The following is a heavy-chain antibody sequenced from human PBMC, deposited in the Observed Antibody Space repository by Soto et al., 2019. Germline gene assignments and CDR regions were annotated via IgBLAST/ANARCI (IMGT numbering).Heavy chain of an antibody. CDR1: GGSISSGDYY. D-gene: IGHD3-10*01. J-gene: IGHJ4*02. Sequence: QVQLKESGPGLVKPSQTLSLTCTISGGSISSGDYYWSWIRQPPGKGLEWIGYIYYSGSTYYNPSLKSRVTISVATSKNQVSLKLSSVPAADTAVYYCARGMGRFGTHSFDYWVQGTVVTLSS. V-gene: IGHV4-30-4*01. CDR2: IYYSGST. CDR3: ARGMGRFGTHSFDY.